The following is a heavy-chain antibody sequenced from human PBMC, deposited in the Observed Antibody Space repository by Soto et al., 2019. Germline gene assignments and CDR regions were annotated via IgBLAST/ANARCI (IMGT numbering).Heavy chain of an antibody. V-gene: IGHV1-18*04. CDR3: AGDPTRGYDFWSGYLTVGMDV. CDR1: GYSITSYG. J-gene: IGHJ6*02. CDR2: ISAYNGNT. D-gene: IGHD3-3*01. Sequence: GASVKLSCKACGYSITSYGISWVRQAPEQGLEWMGWISAYNGNTNYAQKLQGRVTMTTDTSTSTAYMELRSLRSDDTAVYYCAGDPTRGYDFWSGYLTVGMDVWGQGTTVTVSS.